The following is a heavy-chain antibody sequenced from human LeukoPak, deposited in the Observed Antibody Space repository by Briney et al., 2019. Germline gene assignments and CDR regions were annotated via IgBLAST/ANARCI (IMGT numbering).Heavy chain of an antibody. CDR1: GYTFTSYD. CDR2: MNPNSGNT. Sequence: ASVKVSCKASGYTFTSYDINWVRQATGQGLAWMGWMNPNSGNTGYAQKFQGRVTMTRNTSISTDYMELSSLRSEDTAVYYCARQRSSHGWRYYDFWSGYPTLDYYYYMDVWGKGTTVTVSS. D-gene: IGHD3-3*01. J-gene: IGHJ6*03. CDR3: ARQRSSHGWRYYDFWSGYPTLDYYYYMDV. V-gene: IGHV1-8*01.